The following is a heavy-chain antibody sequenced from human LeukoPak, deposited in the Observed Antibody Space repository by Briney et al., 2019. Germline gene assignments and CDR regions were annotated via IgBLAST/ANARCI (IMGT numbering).Heavy chain of an antibody. J-gene: IGHJ4*02. Sequence: SETLSLTCTVSGGSISSYYWSWIRQPPGKGLEWIGYIYHSGSTYYNHSLNGRVTISLDTSRNQLSLKLSSVTAADTAVYYCAIMVHGVHTYFASWGQGNLVAVSS. CDR2: IYHSGST. CDR1: GGSISSYY. V-gene: IGHV4-59*01. CDR3: AIMVHGVHTYFAS. D-gene: IGHD3-10*01.